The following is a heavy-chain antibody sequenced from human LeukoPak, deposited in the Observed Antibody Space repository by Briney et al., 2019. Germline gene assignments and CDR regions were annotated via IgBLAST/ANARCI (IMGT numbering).Heavy chain of an antibody. Sequence: PGGSLRLSCAASGFTFSSYAMHWVRQAPGKGLEYVSAISSNGGSTYYANSVKGRFTISRDNSKNTLYLQMGSLRAEDMAVYYCARGSHYYDLVGAEYFQHWGQGTLVTVSS. V-gene: IGHV3-64*01. CDR1: GFTFSSYA. J-gene: IGHJ1*01. CDR3: ARGSHYYDLVGAEYFQH. D-gene: IGHD3-22*01. CDR2: ISSNGGST.